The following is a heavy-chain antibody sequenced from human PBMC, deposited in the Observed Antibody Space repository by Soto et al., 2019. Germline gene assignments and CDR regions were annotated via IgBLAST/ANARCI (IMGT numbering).Heavy chain of an antibody. CDR2: INPKSGGT. CDR1: GYTFTGYY. J-gene: IGHJ3*02. CDR3: ARGEHGEIDAFDI. Sequence: ASVKVSCKASGYTFTGYYIHWVRQAPGQGLEWMGWINPKSGGTNYAQKFQGWVTMTRDTSISTAYMELSSLRSDDTAVYYCARGEHGEIDAFDIWGKGTMLLVSS. D-gene: IGHD3-10*01. V-gene: IGHV1-2*04.